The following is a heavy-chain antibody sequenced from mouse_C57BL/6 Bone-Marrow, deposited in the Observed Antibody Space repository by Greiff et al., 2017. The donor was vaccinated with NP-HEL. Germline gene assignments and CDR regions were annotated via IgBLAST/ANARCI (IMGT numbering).Heavy chain of an antibody. CDR3: ALYSNCDFDY. CDR2: IDPEDGET. V-gene: IGHV14-2*01. D-gene: IGHD2-5*01. Sequence: DVKLVESGAELVKPGASVKLSCTASGFNITDYYMHWVKQRPEQGLEWIGRIDPEDGETKYTPKFQGKSTITADTSSNTAYLQLSSLTSEDTAVYYWALYSNCDFDYWGQGTTLTVSS. CDR1: GFNITDYY. J-gene: IGHJ2*01.